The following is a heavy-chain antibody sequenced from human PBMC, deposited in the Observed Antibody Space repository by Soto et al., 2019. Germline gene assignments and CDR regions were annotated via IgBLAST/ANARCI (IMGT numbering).Heavy chain of an antibody. CDR3: ASSPSTEIVVVTPLAY. V-gene: IGHV1-3*01. D-gene: IGHD2-21*02. CDR2: INAGNGNT. J-gene: IGHJ4*02. Sequence: EASVKVSCKASGYTFTSYAMHWVRQAPGQRLEWMGWINAGNGNTKYSQKFQGRVTITRDTSASTAYMELSSLRSEDTAVYYCASSPSTEIVVVTPLAYWGQGTLVTVSS. CDR1: GYTFTSYA.